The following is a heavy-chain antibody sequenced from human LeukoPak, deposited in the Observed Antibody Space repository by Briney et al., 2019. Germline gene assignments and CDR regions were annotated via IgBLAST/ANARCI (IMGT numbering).Heavy chain of an antibody. J-gene: IGHJ4*02. CDR3: ARGVRNIDN. CDR2: ISNSGTT. D-gene: IGHD3-10*01. V-gene: IGHV4-59*01. Sequence: SETLSLTCTVSGGSISSSYWSWIRQPPGKGLEWIGCISNSGTTSYNPSLRSRITISVDTSKNQLSLRLSSVTAADTAVYYCARGVRNIDNWGQGTLVTVSA. CDR1: GGSISSSY.